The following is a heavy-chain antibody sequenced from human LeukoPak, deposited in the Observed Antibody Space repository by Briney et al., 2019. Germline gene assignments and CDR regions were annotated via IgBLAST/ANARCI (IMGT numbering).Heavy chain of an antibody. Sequence: SETLSLTCTVSGGSISSYYWSWIRQPPGKGLEWIGYIYYSGSTNYNPSLKSRVTISVDTSKNQFSLKLSSVTAADTAVYYCARQRDGYNFPDYWGQGTLVTVSS. V-gene: IGHV4-59*08. CDR1: GGSISSYY. CDR3: ARQRDGYNFPDY. CDR2: IYYSGST. J-gene: IGHJ4*02. D-gene: IGHD5-24*01.